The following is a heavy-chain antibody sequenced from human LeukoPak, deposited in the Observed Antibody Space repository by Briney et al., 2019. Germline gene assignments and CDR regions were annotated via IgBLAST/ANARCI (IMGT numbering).Heavy chain of an antibody. CDR1: GFIFRNYA. Sequence: PGGSLRLSCGASGFIFRNYAMSWVRQAPAEGLEWVSGISDNGGGRYYADSVKGRFTISRDNSKNMLYLQMNSLRAEDTAVYYCAKESGALGAPLYDYWGRGILVTASS. J-gene: IGHJ4*02. CDR3: AKESGALGAPLYDY. V-gene: IGHV3-23*01. CDR2: ISDNGGGR. D-gene: IGHD4/OR15-4a*01.